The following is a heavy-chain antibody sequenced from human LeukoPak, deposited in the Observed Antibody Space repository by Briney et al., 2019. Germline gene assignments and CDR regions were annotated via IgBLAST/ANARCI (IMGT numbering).Heavy chain of an antibody. D-gene: IGHD3-10*01. CDR1: GGSVSSGSYY. Sequence: PSETLSLTCTVSGGSVSSGSYYWSWIRQPPGKGLEWIGYIYYSGSTNYNPSLKSRVTISVDTSKNQFSLKLSSVTAADTAVYYCARGTNRGSGSCYYYGMDVWGKGTTVTVSS. CDR2: IYYSGST. CDR3: ARGTNRGSGSCYYYGMDV. V-gene: IGHV4-61*01. J-gene: IGHJ6*04.